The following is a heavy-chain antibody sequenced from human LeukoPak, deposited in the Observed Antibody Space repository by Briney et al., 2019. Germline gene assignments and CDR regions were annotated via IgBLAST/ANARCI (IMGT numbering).Heavy chain of an antibody. V-gene: IGHV3-9*03. J-gene: IGHJ4*02. CDR3: AKDGGPYGGIRGYFDY. Sequence: SLRLSCAASGFTFDDYAMHWVRQAPGKGLEWVSGISWNSGSIDYADSVKGRFTISRDNAKKFLFLQMNSLIVEDMALYYCAKDGGPYGGIRGYFDYWGQGTLVTASS. D-gene: IGHD4-23*01. CDR1: GFTFDDYA. CDR2: ISWNSGSI.